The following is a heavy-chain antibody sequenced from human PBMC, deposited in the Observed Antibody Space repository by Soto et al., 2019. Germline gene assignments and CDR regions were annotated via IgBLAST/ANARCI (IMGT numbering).Heavy chain of an antibody. V-gene: IGHV1-3*01. J-gene: IGHJ4*02. CDR3: ARAVAVAADFDY. CDR1: GYNLTGHA. CDR2: INAGNGNT. D-gene: IGHD6-19*01. Sequence: ASVKGSRKASGYNLTGHAMHLVRQAPGQRLEWMGWINAGNGNTKYSQKFQGRVTITRDTSASTAYMELSSLRSEDTAVYYCARAVAVAADFDYWGQGTLVTVSS.